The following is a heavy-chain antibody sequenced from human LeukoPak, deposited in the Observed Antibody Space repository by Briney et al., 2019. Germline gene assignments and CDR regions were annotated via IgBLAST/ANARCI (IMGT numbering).Heavy chain of an antibody. CDR2: IYYSGST. J-gene: IGHJ5*02. V-gene: IGHV4-39*07. CDR1: GGSISSSSYY. CDR3: VRVSLSSSGYWDPRIDP. D-gene: IGHD3-22*01. Sequence: SETLSLTCTVSGGSISSSSYYWGWIRQPPGKGLEWIGSIYYSGSTYYNPSLKSRVTISVDTSKNQFSLKLSSVTAADTAVYYCVRVSLSSSGYWDPRIDPWGQGTLVTVSS.